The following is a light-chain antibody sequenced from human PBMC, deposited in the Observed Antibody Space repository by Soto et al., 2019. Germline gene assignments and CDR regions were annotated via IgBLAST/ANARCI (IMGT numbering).Light chain of an antibody. Sequence: QSALTQPASVSGSPGQSITISCTGTTSDVGGYNYVSWYQQHPGKAPKLMIYDVSNWPSGIPSRFSGSKSGNTASLTISGLQPEDEADYYCSSYSRSSFVFFGGGTKVTVL. CDR2: DVS. CDR3: SSYSRSSFVF. V-gene: IGLV2-14*01. J-gene: IGLJ2*01. CDR1: TSDVGGYNY.